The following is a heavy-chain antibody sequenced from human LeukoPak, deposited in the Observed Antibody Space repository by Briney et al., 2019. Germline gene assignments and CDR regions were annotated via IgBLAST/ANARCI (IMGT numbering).Heavy chain of an antibody. CDR2: ILHDGSNK. J-gene: IGHJ6*03. V-gene: IGHV3-33*01. Sequence: GGSLRLSCAASGFIFSGYGMHWVRQAPGKGLEWVAFILHDGSNKYYADSVKGRFTISRDNSMNTLHLQMDSLRAEDTAVYHCARDREGGWFNMDVWGKGTTVTVSS. D-gene: IGHD6-19*01. CDR1: GFIFSGYG. CDR3: ARDREGGWFNMDV.